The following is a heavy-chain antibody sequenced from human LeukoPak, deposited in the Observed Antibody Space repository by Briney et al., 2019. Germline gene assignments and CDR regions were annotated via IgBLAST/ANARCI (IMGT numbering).Heavy chain of an antibody. CDR3: TTDYSSSWYDH. J-gene: IGHJ5*02. CDR1: GFTFSNAW. V-gene: IGHV3-15*01. Sequence: GGSLRLSCAASGFTFSNAWMSWVRQAPGKGLEWVGRIKNKPDGGTTDYAAPVKGRFTISRDESKNTVFLQMNSLKTEDTAIYYCTTDYSSSWYDHWGQGTLVTVSS. D-gene: IGHD3-22*01. CDR2: IKNKPDGGTT.